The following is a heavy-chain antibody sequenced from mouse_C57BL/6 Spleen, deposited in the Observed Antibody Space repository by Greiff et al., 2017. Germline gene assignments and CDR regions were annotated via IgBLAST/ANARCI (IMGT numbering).Heavy chain of an antibody. V-gene: IGHV3-6*01. CDR2: ISYDGSN. CDR3: ARDEAVVGAMDY. Sequence: VQLQQSGPGLVKPSQSLSLTCSVTGYSITSGYYWNWIRQFPGNKLEWMGYISYDGSNNYNPSLKNRISITRDTSKNQFFLKLNSVTTEDTATYYCARDEAVVGAMDYWGQGTSVTVSS. D-gene: IGHD1-1*01. CDR1: GYSITSGYY. J-gene: IGHJ4*01.